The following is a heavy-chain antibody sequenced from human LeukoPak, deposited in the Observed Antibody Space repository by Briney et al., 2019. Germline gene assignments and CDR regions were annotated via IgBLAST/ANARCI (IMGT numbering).Heavy chain of an antibody. D-gene: IGHD1-26*01. CDR2: INHSGST. CDR1: GGSFSGYY. CDR3: ARAMGANDAFDI. J-gene: IGHJ3*02. V-gene: IGHV4-34*01. Sequence: SETLSLTCAVYGGSFSGYYWSWIRQPPGKGLEWIGEINHSGSTNYNPSLKSRVTISVDTSKNQFSLKLSSVTAADTAVYYCARAMGANDAFDIWGQGTMVTVSS.